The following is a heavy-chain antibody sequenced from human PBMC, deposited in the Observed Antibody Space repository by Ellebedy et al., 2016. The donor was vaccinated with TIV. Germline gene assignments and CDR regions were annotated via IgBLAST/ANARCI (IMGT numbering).Heavy chain of an antibody. Sequence: GGSLRLSXAASGFTFSSYAMSWFRQAPGKRLQWLALISYDGTTEYYADSVKGRFTISRDNSKNTLYLQMNSLRAEDTAVYFCARPGVYCGGGYCYSYYYYYYMDVWGKGTTVTVSS. J-gene: IGHJ6*03. CDR1: GFTFSSYA. CDR2: ISYDGTTE. CDR3: ARPGVYCGGGYCYSYYYYYYMDV. V-gene: IGHV3-30-3*01. D-gene: IGHD2-15*01.